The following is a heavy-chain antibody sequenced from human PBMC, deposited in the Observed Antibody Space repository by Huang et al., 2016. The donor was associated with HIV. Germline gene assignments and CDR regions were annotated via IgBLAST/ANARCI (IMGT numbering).Heavy chain of an antibody. V-gene: IGHV3-7*01. D-gene: IGHD1-7*01. J-gene: IGHJ6*02. CDR3: ATKTAAMDI. CDR2: IKKDESEK. Sequence: VESGGRLVQPGGSIRLSCVGSTFTFGAYWMSWVRQCPGKGREWVANIKKDESEKYYVESVKGRFNISRDKAKKVLFLEMNNVRVEDTATYYCATKTAAMDIWGQGTTVTVS. CDR1: TFTFGAYW.